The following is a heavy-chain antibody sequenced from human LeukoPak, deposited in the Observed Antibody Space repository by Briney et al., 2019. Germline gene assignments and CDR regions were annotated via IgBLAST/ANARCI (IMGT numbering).Heavy chain of an antibody. J-gene: IGHJ4*02. D-gene: IGHD4-11*01. CDR2: IYPGEGIYATATT. Sequence: SQTLSLTCSVSGVSISAYYWSWIRQSAGNRLEWIGRIYPGEGIYATATTSYNPSFKSRVTMSGDTSKNQLSLKLSSVTAADTAVYYCARDPTTVTTIFDSWGQGILVTVSS. V-gene: IGHV4-4*07. CDR3: ARDPTTVTTIFDS. CDR1: GVSISAYY.